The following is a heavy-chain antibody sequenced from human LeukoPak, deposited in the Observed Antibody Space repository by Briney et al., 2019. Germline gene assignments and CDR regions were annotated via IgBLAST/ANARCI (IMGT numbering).Heavy chain of an antibody. V-gene: IGHV3-53*01. Sequence: GGSLRLSCAASGFSVSLNYMNWVRQAPGKGLEWVSILYSGSDTYYADSVKGRFTISRDSSKNMLFLHMNSLRAEDTAVYYCARVGDHFHWYLDLWGRGTLVTVFS. D-gene: IGHD3-3*02. CDR3: ARVGDHFHWYLDL. CDR2: LYSGSDT. J-gene: IGHJ2*01. CDR1: GFSVSLNY.